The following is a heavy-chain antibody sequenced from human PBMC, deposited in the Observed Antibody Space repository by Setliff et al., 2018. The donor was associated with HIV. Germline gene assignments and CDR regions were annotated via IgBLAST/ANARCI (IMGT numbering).Heavy chain of an antibody. J-gene: IGHJ3*02. Sequence: ASVKVSCKASGYSFARYGPSWVRQAPGQGREWMGWISGFNGNTKYAQSFQDRVAMTTETATSTAYMEMRSLRSDDTAVYFCARVPYRSAWFSGGHDAFDIWGQGTMVTVSS. CDR2: ISGFNGNT. V-gene: IGHV1-18*01. D-gene: IGHD6-19*01. CDR3: ARVPYRSAWFSGGHDAFDI. CDR1: GYSFARYG.